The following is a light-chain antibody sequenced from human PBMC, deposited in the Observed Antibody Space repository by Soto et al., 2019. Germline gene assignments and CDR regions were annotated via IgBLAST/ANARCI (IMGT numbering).Light chain of an antibody. CDR3: QQYGSSLIT. CDR2: GAS. CDR1: QSVSSSY. Sequence: EIVLTQSPGTLSLSPGERATLSCRASQSVSSSYLAWYQQKPGQAPRLLIYGASSRATGIPDRFSGSGSGTDFTLTISRLEPDEFAVYYCQQYGSSLITFGQGTRLEIK. J-gene: IGKJ5*01. V-gene: IGKV3-20*01.